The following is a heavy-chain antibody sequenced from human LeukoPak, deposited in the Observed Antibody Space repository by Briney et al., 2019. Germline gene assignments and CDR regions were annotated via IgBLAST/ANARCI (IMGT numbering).Heavy chain of an antibody. D-gene: IGHD2-2*01. Sequence: ASVKVSCKASGYTFTGYYMHWVRQAPGQGLEWMGWINPNSGGTNYAQKFQGRVTMTRDTSISTAYMELSRLRSDDTAVYYCARSCSSTSCYDPLNYYYYMDVWGKGTTVTVSS. CDR1: GYTFTGYY. J-gene: IGHJ6*03. CDR2: INPNSGGT. V-gene: IGHV1-2*02. CDR3: ARSCSSTSCYDPLNYYYYMDV.